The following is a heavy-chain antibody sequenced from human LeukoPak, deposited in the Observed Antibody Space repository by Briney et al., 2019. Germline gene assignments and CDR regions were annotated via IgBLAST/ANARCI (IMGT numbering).Heavy chain of an antibody. D-gene: IGHD6-19*01. CDR2: IYSGGST. CDR3: ARDGGIAVAGSFDY. Sequence: GGSLKLSCAASGFTFSSYAMSWVRQAPGKGLEWVSVIYSGGSTYYADSVKGRFIISRDNSKNTLYLQINSLRADDTAMYYCARDGGIAVAGSFDYWGQGTLVTVSS. CDR1: GFTFSSYA. J-gene: IGHJ4*02. V-gene: IGHV3-66*01.